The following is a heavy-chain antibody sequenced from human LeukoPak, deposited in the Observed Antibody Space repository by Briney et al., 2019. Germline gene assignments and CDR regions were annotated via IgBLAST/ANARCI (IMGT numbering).Heavy chain of an antibody. CDR1: GFTFSSYS. D-gene: IGHD3-9*01. CDR2: IGGSSRSM. Sequence: GGSLRLSCAASGFTFSSYSMNWVRQAPGKGLEWVSSIGGSSRSMYYADLVKGRFTISRDNAKNSLFLQMNSLRAEDTAVYYCARELDEGFDYWGQGTLVTVSS. J-gene: IGHJ4*02. CDR3: ARELDEGFDY. V-gene: IGHV3-21*01.